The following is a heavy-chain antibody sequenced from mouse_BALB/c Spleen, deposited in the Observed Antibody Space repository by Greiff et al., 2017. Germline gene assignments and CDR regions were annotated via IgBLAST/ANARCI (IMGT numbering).Heavy chain of an antibody. CDR1: GFSLTNSG. J-gene: IGHJ1*01. CDR2: IWGDGST. Sequence: QVQLKESGPGLVAPSQSLSITCTVSGFSLTNSGVHWVRQSPGKGLEWLGVIWGDGSTNYNSAFKSRLSISKDNSKSQVFLKMNSLQTDDTARYYCAKDYGSSYDFDVWGAGTTVTVSS. D-gene: IGHD1-1*01. V-gene: IGHV2-6-6*01. CDR3: AKDYGSSYDFDV.